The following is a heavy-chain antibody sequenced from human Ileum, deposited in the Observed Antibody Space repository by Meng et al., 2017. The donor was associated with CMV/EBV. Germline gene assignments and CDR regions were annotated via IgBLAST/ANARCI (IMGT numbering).Heavy chain of an antibody. D-gene: IGHD2-2*01. CDR1: GFTFTRYG. V-gene: IGHV3-23*01. CDR3: AKSSRQEYQLLLDF. CDR2: ITTGGST. Sequence: GESLKISCAASGFTFTRYGMTWVRQAPGKGLEWVSGITTGGSTYYADSVKGRFTISRDNSENTLYLQMNSLRVDDTAVYFCAKSSRQEYQLLLDFWGQGTLVTVSS. J-gene: IGHJ4*02.